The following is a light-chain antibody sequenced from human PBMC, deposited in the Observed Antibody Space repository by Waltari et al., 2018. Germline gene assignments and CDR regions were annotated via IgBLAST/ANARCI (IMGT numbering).Light chain of an antibody. V-gene: IGLV4-69*01. CDR1: SGHTNTI. Sequence: LVLTQSPSASAPLGASVKLTCTLSSGHTNTIIAWHQQHPTKGPRYLMKVNSDGSHNKADKIPERFSCSSAGAERYLTSASLQSEDEADYYCQTGGHGTWVFGGGTKLTVL. J-gene: IGLJ3*02. CDR3: QTGGHGTWV. CDR2: VNSDGSH.